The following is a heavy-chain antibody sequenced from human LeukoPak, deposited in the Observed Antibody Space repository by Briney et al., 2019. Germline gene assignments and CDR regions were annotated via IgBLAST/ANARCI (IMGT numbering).Heavy chain of an antibody. D-gene: IGHD3-22*01. CDR3: ANWGSSGYIAFDY. CDR1: GFTFSSYG. J-gene: IGHJ4*02. CDR2: ISGSGGST. Sequence: GGSLRLSCAASGFTFSSYGMSWVRQAPGKGLEWVSAISGSGGSTYYADSVKGRFTISRDNSKNTLYLQMNSLRAEDTAVYYCANWGSSGYIAFDYWGQGTLVTVSS. V-gene: IGHV3-23*01.